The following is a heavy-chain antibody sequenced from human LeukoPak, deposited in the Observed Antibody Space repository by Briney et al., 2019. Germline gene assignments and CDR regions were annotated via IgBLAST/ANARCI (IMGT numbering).Heavy chain of an antibody. D-gene: IGHD5-24*01. V-gene: IGHV3-66*02. CDR3: ATRDGYKNFPYYFDY. CDR2: IYSGGST. J-gene: IGHJ4*02. CDR1: GFTVSSNY. Sequence: GGSLRLSCAASGFTVSSNYMSWVRQAPGKGLEWVSVIYSGGSTYYADSVKGRFTISRDNSKNTLYLQMNSLRAEDTAVYYCATRDGYKNFPYYFDYWGQGTLVTVSS.